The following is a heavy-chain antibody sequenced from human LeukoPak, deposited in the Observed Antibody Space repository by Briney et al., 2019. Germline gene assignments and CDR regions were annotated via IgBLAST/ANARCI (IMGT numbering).Heavy chain of an antibody. CDR1: GGSISSYY. Sequence: SETLSLTCTVSGGSISSYYWSWIRQPPGKGLEWIGYIYYSGSTNYNPSLKSRVTISVDTSKNQFSLKLSSVIAADTAVYYCARQSGYSYGYAFDYWGQGTLVTVSS. J-gene: IGHJ4*02. CDR2: IYYSGST. D-gene: IGHD5-18*01. V-gene: IGHV4-59*01. CDR3: ARQSGYSYGYAFDY.